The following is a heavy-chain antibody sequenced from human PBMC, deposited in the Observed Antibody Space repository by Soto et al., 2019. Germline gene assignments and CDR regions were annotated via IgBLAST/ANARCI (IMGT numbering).Heavy chain of an antibody. CDR1: GFSFGDYA. CDR3: ARDRDFVLRSFDWPEAFDV. D-gene: IGHD3-9*01. CDR2: IRSKAYGGTT. V-gene: IGHV3-49*03. J-gene: IGHJ3*01. Sequence: GGSLRLSCTASGFSFGDYAMSWFRQAPGKGLEWVGFIRSKAYGGTTEYDASVKGRFTISRDDSKRVAYLQLNSLKTEDTAVYHCARDRDFVLRSFDWPEAFDVWGQGTMVTVSS.